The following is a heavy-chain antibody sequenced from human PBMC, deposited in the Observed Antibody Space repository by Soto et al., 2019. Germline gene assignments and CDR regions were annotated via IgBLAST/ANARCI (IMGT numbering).Heavy chain of an antibody. CDR3: ARGRTAGSCTFDH. J-gene: IGHJ4*02. CDR1: GGPISSGGYY. V-gene: IGHV4-31*03. CDR2: IYYSGST. Sequence: SETLSLTCTVSGGPISSGGYYWSWIRQHPGKGLEWIGYIYYSGSTFYNPSLKSRLSISVDTSKNQFYLELHSVTAADTAVYYCARGRTAGSCTFDHWGQGNLVTVSS. D-gene: IGHD2-15*01.